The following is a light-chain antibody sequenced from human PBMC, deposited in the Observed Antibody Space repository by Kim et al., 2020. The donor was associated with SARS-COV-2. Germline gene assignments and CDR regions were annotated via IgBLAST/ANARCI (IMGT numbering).Light chain of an antibody. CDR3: QAWDSSTAV. CDR2: QDS. J-gene: IGLJ3*02. V-gene: IGLV3-1*01. CDR1: KVGDKY. Sequence: ELTQPPSVSVSPGQTASITCSGDKVGDKYACWYQQKPGQSPVLVIYQDSKRPSGIPERFSGSNSGNTATLTISGTQAMDEADYYCQAWDSSTAVFGGGTKLTVL.